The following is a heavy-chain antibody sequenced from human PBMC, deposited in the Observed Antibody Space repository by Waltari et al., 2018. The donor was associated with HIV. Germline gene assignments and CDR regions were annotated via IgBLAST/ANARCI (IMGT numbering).Heavy chain of an antibody. CDR1: GGTFSSYA. CDR3: ARQIFRITEDYYYYGMDV. Sequence: QVQLVQSGAEVKKPGSSVKVSCKASGGTFSSYAISWVRQAPGQGLEWMGGIIPIFGTANDAQKFQGRVTITADESTSTAYMELSSLRSEDTAVYYCARQIFRITEDYYYYGMDVWGQGTTVTVSS. CDR2: IIPIFGTA. J-gene: IGHJ6*02. D-gene: IGHD1-20*01. V-gene: IGHV1-69*01.